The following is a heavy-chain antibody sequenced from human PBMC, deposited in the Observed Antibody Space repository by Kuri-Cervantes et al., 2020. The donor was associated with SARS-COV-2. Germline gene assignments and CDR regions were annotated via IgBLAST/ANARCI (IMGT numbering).Heavy chain of an antibody. CDR1: GFTFDDYA. J-gene: IGHJ5*02. CDR2: ISWNSGSI. CDR3: AKDRMVQGVIRGTAFDP. V-gene: IGHV3-9*01. Sequence: SLKISCAASGFTFDDYAMHWVRQAPGKGLEWVSGISWNSGSIGYADSVKGRFTISRDNAKNSLHLQMNSLRAEDTALYYCAKDRMVQGVIRGTAFDPWGQGTLVTVSS. D-gene: IGHD3-10*01.